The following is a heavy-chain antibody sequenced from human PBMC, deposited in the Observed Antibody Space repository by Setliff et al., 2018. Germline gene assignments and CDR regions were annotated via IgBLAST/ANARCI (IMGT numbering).Heavy chain of an antibody. D-gene: IGHD3-9*01. J-gene: IGHJ6*02. Sequence: SVKVSCKASGGTFSSYAISWVRQAPGQGLEWMGGIIPIFGTANYAQKFQGRVTITTDESTSTVYMELSSLRSEDTAVYYCATARGSDILTGKGHYYYGMDVWGQGTTVTVSS. CDR2: IIPIFGTA. V-gene: IGHV1-69*05. CDR3: ATARGSDILTGKGHYYYGMDV. CDR1: GGTFSSYA.